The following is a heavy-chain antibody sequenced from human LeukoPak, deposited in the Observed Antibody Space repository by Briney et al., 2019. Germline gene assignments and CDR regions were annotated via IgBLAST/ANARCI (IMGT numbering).Heavy chain of an antibody. CDR3: ARISPTVTTGDY. V-gene: IGHV4-39*01. Sequence: PSETLSLTCTVSGGSISSSSYYWGWIRQPPGKGLEWIGSIYYSGSTYYNPSLKSRVTISVDTSKNQLSLKLSSVTAADTAVYYCARISPTVTTGDYWGQGTLVTVSS. CDR1: GGSISSSSYY. J-gene: IGHJ4*02. D-gene: IGHD4-17*01. CDR2: IYYSGST.